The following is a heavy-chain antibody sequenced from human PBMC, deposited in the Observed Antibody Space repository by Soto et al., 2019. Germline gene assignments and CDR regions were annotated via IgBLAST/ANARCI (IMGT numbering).Heavy chain of an antibody. D-gene: IGHD3-16*01. CDR3: ARTREGALLDY. CDR1: GYKFDKYD. Sequence: QVVQSGAEVKKPGASVKVSCKTSGYKFDKYDITWVRQAPGQGPEWMGWISGYTGNTNYAQKFKDRVTMTTDTSTSTGYMELRSLRSDETAVYYFARTREGALLDYLGQGTLVTVSS. V-gene: IGHV1-18*01. CDR2: ISGYTGNT. J-gene: IGHJ4*02.